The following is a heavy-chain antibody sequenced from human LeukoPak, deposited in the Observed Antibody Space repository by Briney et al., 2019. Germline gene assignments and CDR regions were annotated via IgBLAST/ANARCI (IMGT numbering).Heavy chain of an antibody. V-gene: IGHV3-53*01. Sequence: QTGGSLRLSCAASGFIVSNYYMNWVRQAPGKGLECVSVIYNGGATYYADSVKGRFTISRDNSKNTLYLQMNGLRAEDTAVYYCAKDEFDYWGQRTLVTVSS. CDR3: AKDEFDY. J-gene: IGHJ4*02. CDR2: IYNGGAT. CDR1: GFIVSNYY.